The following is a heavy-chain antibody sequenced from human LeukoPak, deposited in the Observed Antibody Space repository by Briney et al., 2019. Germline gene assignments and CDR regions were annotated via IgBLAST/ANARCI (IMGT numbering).Heavy chain of an antibody. CDR1: GFTFSSYN. CDR3: ARDGPEGSGSYLNY. J-gene: IGHJ4*02. Sequence: GGSLRLSCAASGFTFSSYNMNWVRQAPGKGLEWVSCITTSGTYIYYADSVKGRFSISRDNSKNSLYLQMNSLRAEDTAVYYCARDGPEGSGSYLNYWGQGTLATVSS. CDR2: ITTSGTYI. D-gene: IGHD1-26*01. V-gene: IGHV3-21*01.